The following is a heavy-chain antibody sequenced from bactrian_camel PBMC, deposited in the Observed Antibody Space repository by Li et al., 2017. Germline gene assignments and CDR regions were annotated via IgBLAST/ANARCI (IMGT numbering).Heavy chain of an antibody. CDR2: IYSDGKNT. CDR1: GLTFTNYY. J-gene: IGHJ4*01. Sequence: HVQLVESGGGLVQPGGSLRLSCVGTGLTFTNYYLSWIRQGSGKGPEWVSGIYSDGKNTYYANSVKGRFTISRDNAKNTLYLQMTSLKPEDTAVYYCAAGRAAEDGATWALAKWGQGTQVTVS. D-gene: IGHD6*01. CDR3: AAGRAAEDGATWALAK. V-gene: IGHV3-2*01.